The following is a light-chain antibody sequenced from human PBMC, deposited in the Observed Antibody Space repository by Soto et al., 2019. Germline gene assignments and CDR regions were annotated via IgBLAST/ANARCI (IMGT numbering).Light chain of an antibody. CDR2: EVT. J-gene: IGLJ1*01. V-gene: IGLV2-14*01. CDR3: NSYKRSTNYV. CDR1: SSDVGAYDY. Sequence: QSVLTQPASVSGSPGQSITVSCTGTSSDVGAYDYVSWYQHHPGKAPKLIIYEVTNRPSGVSNRFSGSKSGNTASLTISGLQAEDEADYYCNSYKRSTNYVFGTGTKVTVL.